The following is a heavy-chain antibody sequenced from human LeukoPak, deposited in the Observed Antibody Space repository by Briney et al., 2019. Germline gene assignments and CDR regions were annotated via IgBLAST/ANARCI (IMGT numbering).Heavy chain of an antibody. D-gene: IGHD2-2*01. Sequence: PGGSLRLSCGASGFIFSTYWMSWVRQAPGKGLEWVATIKQDGSEKFYVDSAKGRFTISRDNAKKSLYLQMNSLRGEDTAIYYCARGGGYASDYWGQGTLVTVSS. CDR1: GFIFSTYW. V-gene: IGHV3-7*04. CDR2: IKQDGSEK. J-gene: IGHJ4*02. CDR3: ARGGGYASDY.